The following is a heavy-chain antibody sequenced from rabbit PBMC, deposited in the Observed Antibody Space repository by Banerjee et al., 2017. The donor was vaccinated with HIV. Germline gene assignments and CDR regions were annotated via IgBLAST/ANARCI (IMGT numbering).Heavy chain of an antibody. CDR1: AFSFSSSYY. Sequence: SLEESGGELVKPGASLTLTCTASAFSFSSSYYMCWVRQAPGKGLEWIACIYAGSSGSTYYASWAKGRFTISKTSLTTVTLQMTSLTAADTATYCCARDAGSSYNLWGPGTLVTVS. J-gene: IGHJ4*01. CDR2: IYAGSSGST. V-gene: IGHV1S40*01. CDR3: ARDAGSSYNL. D-gene: IGHD8-1*01.